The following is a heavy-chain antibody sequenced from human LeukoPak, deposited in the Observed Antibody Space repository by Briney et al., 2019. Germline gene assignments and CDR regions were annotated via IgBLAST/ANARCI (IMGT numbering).Heavy chain of an antibody. Sequence: ASVKVSCKASGYIFNSFGINWVRQAPGQGLEWMGWISVYNVDTKYAQKIQGRVTMTTDTSTNTAYMELRSLRVDDTAVYYCARADRIAVAPTGDFWGQGTRVTVSS. J-gene: IGHJ4*02. CDR1: GYIFNSFG. CDR3: ARADRIAVAPTGDF. V-gene: IGHV1-18*01. D-gene: IGHD6-19*01. CDR2: ISVYNVDT.